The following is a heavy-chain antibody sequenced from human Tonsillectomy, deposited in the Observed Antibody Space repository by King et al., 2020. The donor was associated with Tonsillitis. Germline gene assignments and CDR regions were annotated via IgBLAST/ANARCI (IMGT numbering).Heavy chain of an antibody. J-gene: IGHJ6*02. CDR1: GGSISSGAYS. CDR2: IYHSGST. D-gene: IGHD6-6*01. V-gene: IGHV4-30-2*01. Sequence: QLQESGSGLVKPSQTLSLTCAVSGGSISSGAYSWSSWSWIRQPPGKGLEWIGYIYHSGSTYYNPSLKSRVTISVDTSKNQFSLKLSPVTAADTAVYYCARAISSSFTYGMDVWGQGTTVTVSS. CDR3: ARAISSSFTYGMDV.